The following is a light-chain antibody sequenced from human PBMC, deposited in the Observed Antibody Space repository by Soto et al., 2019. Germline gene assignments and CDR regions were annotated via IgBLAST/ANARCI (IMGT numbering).Light chain of an antibody. V-gene: IGKV4-1*01. CDR1: QSVLYSSNNKNY. J-gene: IGKJ4*01. CDR2: WAS. CDR3: QQYSSTPLT. Sequence: IVRTQSPDSLAVSLGERATINCKSSQSVLYSSNNKNYLAWYQQKPGQPPKLLIYWASTRESGVPDRFSGNGSGTDFTLTISSLQAEDVAVYYCQQYSSTPLTFGGGTKVEIK.